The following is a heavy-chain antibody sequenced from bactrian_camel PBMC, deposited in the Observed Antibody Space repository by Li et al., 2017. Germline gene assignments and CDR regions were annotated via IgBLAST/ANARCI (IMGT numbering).Heavy chain of an antibody. CDR3: AARSTGRPPEWAQFSESWYNF. J-gene: IGHJ4*01. Sequence: HVQLVESGGGSVQAGGSLKLSCQASPYTYSSYCMAWFRQAPGNQREGVATIGAVADAVKGRFTVSRDDAKNTLYLQMNDLKPEDTAMYYCAARSTGRPPEWAQFSESWYNFWGQGTQVTVS. V-gene: IGHV3S55*01. CDR2: IGAV. D-gene: IGHD7*01. CDR1: PYTYSSYC.